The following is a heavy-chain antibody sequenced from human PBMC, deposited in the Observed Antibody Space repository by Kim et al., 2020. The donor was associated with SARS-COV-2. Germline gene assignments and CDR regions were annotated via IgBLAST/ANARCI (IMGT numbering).Heavy chain of an antibody. J-gene: IGHJ4*02. D-gene: IGHD3-9*01. Sequence: ASVKVSCKASGYSFFTSGISWVRQAPGQGLEWMGLISGYNGDTDYAQKFQGRVTLTAEASTDTAYMQLRSLRSDDTAVYFCARSDILTTFDYWGQGTLVTVSS. CDR1: GYSFFTSG. V-gene: IGHV1-18*01. CDR2: ISGYNGDT. CDR3: ARSDILTTFDY.